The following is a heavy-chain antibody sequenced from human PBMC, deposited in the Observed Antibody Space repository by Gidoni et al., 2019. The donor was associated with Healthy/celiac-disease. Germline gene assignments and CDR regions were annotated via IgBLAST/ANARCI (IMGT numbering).Heavy chain of an antibody. CDR2: ISSSSSTI. D-gene: IGHD1-26*01. V-gene: IGHV3-48*01. J-gene: IGHJ6*02. CDR3: ARDRENGMDV. Sequence: EVQLVESGGGLVQPGGSLRLSCAASGFTFSSYSMNWVRQAPGKGLGWVSYISSSSSTIYYADSVKGRFTISRDNAKNSLYLQMNSLRAEDTAVYYCARDRENGMDVWGQGTTVTVSS. CDR1: GFTFSSYS.